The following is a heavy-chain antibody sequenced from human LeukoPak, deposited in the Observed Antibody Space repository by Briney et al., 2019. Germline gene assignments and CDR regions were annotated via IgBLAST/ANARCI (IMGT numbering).Heavy chain of an antibody. J-gene: IGHJ4*02. CDR3: ARDLPTKEYYYGSGG. V-gene: IGHV3-21*01. D-gene: IGHD3-10*01. CDR1: GFTFSNYN. Sequence: GGSLRLSCAASGFTFSNYNMNWVRQAPGKGLEWVSCITNSGSYIYYADSVKGRFTISRDNSKNTLYLQMNSLRAEDTAVYYCARDLPTKEYYYGSGGWGQGTLVTVSS. CDR2: ITNSGSYI.